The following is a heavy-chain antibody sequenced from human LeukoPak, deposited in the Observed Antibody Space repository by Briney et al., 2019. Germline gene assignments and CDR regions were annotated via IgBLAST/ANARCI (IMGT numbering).Heavy chain of an antibody. V-gene: IGHV3-30-3*01. Sequence: GGSLRLSCAASGFTFSSYAMHWVRQAPGKGLEWVAVISYDGSNKYYADSVKGRFTISRDNSKNTLYLQMNSLRAEDTAVYYCARGDCSSPSCYLSDWFDPWGQGTLVTVSS. D-gene: IGHD2-2*01. CDR2: ISYDGSNK. J-gene: IGHJ5*02. CDR1: GFTFSSYA. CDR3: ARGDCSSPSCYLSDWFDP.